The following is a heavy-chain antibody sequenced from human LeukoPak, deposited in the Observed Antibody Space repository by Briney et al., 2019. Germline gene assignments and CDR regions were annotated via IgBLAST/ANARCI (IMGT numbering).Heavy chain of an antibody. Sequence: GGSLRLSCPASGFSFSNAWMSWVRQAPGKGLEWVGRIKSKTDGGTTDYAAPVKGRFTISRDDSKNTLHLRMNSLKTEDTAVYYCTTDLMTHDDYWGQGTLVTVSS. CDR1: GFSFSNAW. J-gene: IGHJ4*02. CDR2: IKSKTDGGTT. V-gene: IGHV3-15*01. CDR3: TTDLMTHDDY.